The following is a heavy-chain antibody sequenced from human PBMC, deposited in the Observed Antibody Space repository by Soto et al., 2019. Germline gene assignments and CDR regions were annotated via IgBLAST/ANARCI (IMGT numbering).Heavy chain of an antibody. CDR3: ARGDTYYVNWYFDY. J-gene: IGHJ4*02. CDR2: ISAYSGNT. CDR1: GFTFTNYY. Sequence: QVQLVQSGAEVKQPGASVKVSCKTSGFTFTNYYINWVRQAPGQGLEVMGWISAYSGNTNYAQNLQGRVTMTTDTSASTAYLELRSLRSDDTAVYFCARGDTYYVNWYFDYWGQGTLVTVSS. V-gene: IGHV1-18*01. D-gene: IGHD1-1*01.